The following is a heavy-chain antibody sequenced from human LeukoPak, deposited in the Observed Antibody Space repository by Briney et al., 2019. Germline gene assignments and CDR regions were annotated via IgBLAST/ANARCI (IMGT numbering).Heavy chain of an antibody. J-gene: IGHJ6*03. CDR1: GYTFTGYY. CDR2: INPNSGGT. CDR3: ARGKGYYYYYMDV. V-gene: IGHV1-2*02. Sequence: ASVKVSCKASGYTFTGYYMHWVRQAPGQGLEWMGWINPNSGGTNYAQKFQGRVTMTRNTSISTAYMELSSLRSEDTAVYYCARGKGYYYYYMDVWGKGTTVTISS.